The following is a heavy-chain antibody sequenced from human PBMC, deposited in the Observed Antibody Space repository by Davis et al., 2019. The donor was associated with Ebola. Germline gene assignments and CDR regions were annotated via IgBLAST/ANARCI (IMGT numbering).Heavy chain of an antibody. Sequence: SVKVSCKASGYTFTSYGISWVRQAPGQGLEWMGGIIPIFGTANYAQKFQGRVTITADKSTSTAYMELSSLRSEDTAVYYCARDRSFCSGGSCYSLDYFDYWGQGTLVTVSS. CDR1: GYTFTSYG. CDR3: ARDRSFCSGGSCYSLDYFDY. J-gene: IGHJ4*02. CDR2: IIPIFGTA. D-gene: IGHD2-15*01. V-gene: IGHV1-69*06.